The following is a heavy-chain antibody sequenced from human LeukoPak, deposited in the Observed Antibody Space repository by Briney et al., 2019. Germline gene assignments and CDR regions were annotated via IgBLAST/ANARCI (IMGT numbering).Heavy chain of an antibody. CDR3: ARDMEMATITGPFDY. CDR2: IIPIFGTA. D-gene: IGHD5-24*01. V-gene: IGHV1-69*13. J-gene: IGHJ4*02. CDR1: GGTFISYA. Sequence: GASVKVSCKASGGTFISYAISWVRQAPGQGLEWMGGIIPIFGTANYAQKFQGRVTITADESTSTAYMELSSLRSEDTAVYYCARDMEMATITGPFDYWGQGTLVTVSS.